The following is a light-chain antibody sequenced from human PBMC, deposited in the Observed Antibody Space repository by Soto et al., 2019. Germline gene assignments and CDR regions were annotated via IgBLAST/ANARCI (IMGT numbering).Light chain of an antibody. Sequence: IVLPQSPCTLSVSPGERFALACRSSRSVGSNLAWFQQKPGQAPKLLIYGASIRVTGVPARFSGSGSGTDFSLTISSLQSEDFAVFYCQQYNSWPPITFGQGTRLEI. V-gene: IGKV3-15*01. CDR1: RSVGSN. J-gene: IGKJ5*01. CDR2: GAS. CDR3: QQYNSWPPIT.